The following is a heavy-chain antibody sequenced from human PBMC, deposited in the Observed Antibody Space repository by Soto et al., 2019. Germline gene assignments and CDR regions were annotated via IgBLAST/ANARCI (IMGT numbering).Heavy chain of an antibody. CDR1: GFTFSSYA. J-gene: IGHJ4*02. D-gene: IGHD2-2*01. V-gene: IGHV3-23*01. CDR2: ISGSGGST. CDR3: AKAILEEAAAISYFDY. Sequence: EVQLLESGGGLVQPGGSLRLSCAASGFTFSSYAMSWVRQAPGKGLEWVSAISGSGGSTYYADSVKGRFTISRDNSKNTLYLQMNSLRAEDTAVYYCAKAILEEAAAISYFDYWGRGTLVTVSS.